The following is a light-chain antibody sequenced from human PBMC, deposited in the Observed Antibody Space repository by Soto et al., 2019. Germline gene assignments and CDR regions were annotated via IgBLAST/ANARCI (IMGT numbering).Light chain of an antibody. Sequence: AIQMTQSPSSLAASVGDXXXXXXXXSQGIRNDLGWYQQKPGKAPKLLFYGTSKLETGVPSRFSGSGFGTDFTLTISGLQPEDFATYYCLQEHNYPATFGQGTKVDIK. CDR2: GTS. CDR3: LQEHNYPAT. CDR1: QGIRND. V-gene: IGKV1-6*01. J-gene: IGKJ1*01.